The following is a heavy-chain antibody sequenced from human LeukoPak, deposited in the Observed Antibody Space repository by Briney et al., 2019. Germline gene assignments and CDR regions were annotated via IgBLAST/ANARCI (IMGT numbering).Heavy chain of an antibody. Sequence: PGGSLRLSCAASGFTFDDYTMHWVRQAPGKGLEWVSGINWNGGSTGYADSVKGRFTISRDNAKNSLYLQMNSLRAEDTALYYCARQGMVRGVRVGLSRGRYDYWGQGTLVTVSS. D-gene: IGHD3-10*01. V-gene: IGHV3-20*04. CDR2: INWNGGST. CDR1: GFTFDDYT. J-gene: IGHJ4*02. CDR3: ARQGMVRGVRVGLSRGRYDY.